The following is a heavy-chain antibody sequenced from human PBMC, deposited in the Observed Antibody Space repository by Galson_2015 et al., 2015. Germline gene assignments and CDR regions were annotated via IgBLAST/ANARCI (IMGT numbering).Heavy chain of an antibody. CDR2: IWYDGSNK. J-gene: IGHJ5*02. CDR3: ARDLKLWDGRGGFDP. V-gene: IGHV3-33*01. Sequence: SLRLSCAASGFTFSSYGMHWVRQAPGKGLEWVAVIWYDGSNKYYADSVKGRFTISRDNSKNTLYLQMNSLRAEDTAVYYCARDLKLWDGRGGFDPWGQGTLVTVSS. D-gene: IGHD3-10*01. CDR1: GFTFSSYG.